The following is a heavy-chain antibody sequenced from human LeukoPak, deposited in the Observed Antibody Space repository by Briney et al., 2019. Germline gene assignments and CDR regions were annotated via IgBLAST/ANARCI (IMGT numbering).Heavy chain of an antibody. J-gene: IGHJ4*02. Sequence: PGGSLRLSCAASGFAFSTYAMNWVRQAPGKGLEWVSAISGSATGTYYADSVKGRFTISRDNSKNSLYLQMNSLRAEDTAKYYCAKEGGSIVGGTIPFDHRGQGTLVTVSS. CDR2: ISGSATGT. CDR3: AKEGGSIVGGTIPFDH. V-gene: IGHV3-23*01. D-gene: IGHD1-26*01. CDR1: GFAFSTYA.